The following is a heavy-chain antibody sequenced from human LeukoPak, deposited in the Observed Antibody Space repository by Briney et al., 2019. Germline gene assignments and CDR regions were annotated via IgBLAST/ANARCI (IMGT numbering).Heavy chain of an antibody. CDR3: TRGGSGSYFSWLDP. D-gene: IGHD3-10*01. CDR2: INPNSSGT. CDR1: GYTFTGYY. Sequence: ASVKVSCKASGYTFTGYYIHWVRQAPGRGLECMGWINPNSSGTNYAQKFQGRVTMTRDTSISTAYMELSRLRSDDTAVYYCTRGGSGSYFSWLDPWGQGTLVTVSS. V-gene: IGHV1-2*02. J-gene: IGHJ5*02.